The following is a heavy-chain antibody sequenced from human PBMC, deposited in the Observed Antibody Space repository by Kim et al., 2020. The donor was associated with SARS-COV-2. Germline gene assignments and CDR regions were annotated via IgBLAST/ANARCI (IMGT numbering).Heavy chain of an antibody. CDR2: ISSSGSTI. D-gene: IGHD3-3*01. V-gene: IGHV3-11*01. Sequence: GGSLRLSCAASGFTFSDYYMSWIRQAPGKGLEWVSYISSSGSTIYYADSVKGRFTISRDNAKNSLYLQMHSLGAEDTAVYYCASALYYDFWSGHLGYWGQGTLVTVSS. CDR3: ASALYYDFWSGHLGY. CDR1: GFTFSDYY. J-gene: IGHJ4*02.